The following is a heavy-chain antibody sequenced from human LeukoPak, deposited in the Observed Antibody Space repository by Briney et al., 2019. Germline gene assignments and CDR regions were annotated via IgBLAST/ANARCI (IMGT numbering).Heavy chain of an antibody. Sequence: PGGSLRLSCAASGFTFSSYAMSWVRLAPEKGLEWVSDISGSGGSTYYADSVKGRFTISRDNSKNTLYLQMNSLRADDTAVYYCANLRGRGAYACSGSGCYSYWGQGTLVTVSP. CDR1: GFTFSSYA. CDR2: ISGSGGST. V-gene: IGHV3-23*01. J-gene: IGHJ4*02. D-gene: IGHD2-15*01. CDR3: ANLRGRGAYACSGSGCYSY.